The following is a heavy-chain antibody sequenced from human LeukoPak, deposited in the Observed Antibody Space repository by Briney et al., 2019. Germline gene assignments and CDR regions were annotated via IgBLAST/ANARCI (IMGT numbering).Heavy chain of an antibody. Sequence: PSETLSLTCTVSGGSISSSSYYWGWIRQPPGKELEWIGTIYYSGGTYYNPSLKSRVTISVDTSKNHFSLKLSSVTAADTAVYYCASRLRGRGGWFDPWGQGTLVTVSS. V-gene: IGHV4-39*01. CDR2: IYYSGGT. D-gene: IGHD3-16*01. CDR3: ASRLRGRGGWFDP. J-gene: IGHJ5*02. CDR1: GGSISSSSYY.